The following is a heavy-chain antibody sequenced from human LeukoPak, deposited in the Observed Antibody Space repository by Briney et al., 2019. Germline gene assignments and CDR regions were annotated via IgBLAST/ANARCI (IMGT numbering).Heavy chain of an antibody. J-gene: IGHJ3*02. CDR3: ARIRDGYNDAYDI. CDR2: INPGGDNT. V-gene: IGHV1-46*01. Sequence: ASVKVSCKASGYTFTKSYIHWVRRAPGQRLEWMGLINPGGDNTKYAQNFQGRVTMTSDTSARTVYMELSSLSSEDTAIYYCARIRDGYNDAYDIWGQGTVVTVPS. D-gene: IGHD5-24*01. CDR1: GYTFTKSY.